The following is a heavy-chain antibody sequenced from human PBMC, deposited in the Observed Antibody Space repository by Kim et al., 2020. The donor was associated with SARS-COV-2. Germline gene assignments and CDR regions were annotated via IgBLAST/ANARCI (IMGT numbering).Heavy chain of an antibody. CDR2: IRASGGDT. V-gene: IGHV3-23*01. CDR1: GFTFSSYA. J-gene: IGHJ4*02. D-gene: IGHD4-4*01. Sequence: GGSLRLSCAASGFTFSSYALRWVRQAPGKGLEWVSRIRASGGDTYYADSVQGRFTISRDNSKNTLNLEMNSLRAEDTAVYYCAKVTTLTAPFYEYWGQGT. CDR3: AKVTTLTAPFYEY.